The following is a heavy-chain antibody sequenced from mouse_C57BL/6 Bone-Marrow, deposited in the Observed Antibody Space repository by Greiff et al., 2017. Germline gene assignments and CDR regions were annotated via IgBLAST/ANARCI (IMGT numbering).Heavy chain of an antibody. V-gene: IGHV1-69*01. Sequence: QVQLQQPGAELVMPGASVKLSCKASGYTFTSYWMHWVKQRPGRGLEWIGEIDPSDSYTNYNQKFKGKSTLTVDKSSSTAYMQLSSLTSEDSEVYYCARRALCGSGDYWGQGTTLTVSS. D-gene: IGHD1-1*01. CDR1: GYTFTSYW. CDR2: IDPSDSYT. CDR3: ARRALCGSGDY. J-gene: IGHJ2*01.